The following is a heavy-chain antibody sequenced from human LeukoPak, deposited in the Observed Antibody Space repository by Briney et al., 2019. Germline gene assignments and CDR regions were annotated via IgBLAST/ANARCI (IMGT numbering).Heavy chain of an antibody. CDR1: GYTFTTYG. D-gene: IGHD3-16*01. Sequence: ATVKVSCKASGYTFTTYGIGWVRQAPGQGLEWMGWISAYNGNTNYAQKFQGRVTLTTDTSTSTGYMELRSLRSDDTAVYYCARDKTWGTERGDAFDIWGLGTMVTVSS. J-gene: IGHJ3*02. V-gene: IGHV1-18*01. CDR2: ISAYNGNT. CDR3: ARDKTWGTERGDAFDI.